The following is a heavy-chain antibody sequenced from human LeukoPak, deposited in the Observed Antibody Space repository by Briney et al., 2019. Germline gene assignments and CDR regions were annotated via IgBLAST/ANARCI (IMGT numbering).Heavy chain of an antibody. V-gene: IGHV1-69*13. CDR1: GGTFSSYA. J-gene: IGHJ6*02. CDR2: IIPIFGTA. Sequence: ASVKVSCKASGGTFSSYAISWERQAPGQGLEWMGGIIPIFGTANYAQKFQGRVTITADESTSTAYMELSSLRSEDTAVYYCARANIVLDKGPLYYGMDVWGQGTTVTASS. D-gene: IGHD2/OR15-2a*01. CDR3: ARANIVLDKGPLYYGMDV.